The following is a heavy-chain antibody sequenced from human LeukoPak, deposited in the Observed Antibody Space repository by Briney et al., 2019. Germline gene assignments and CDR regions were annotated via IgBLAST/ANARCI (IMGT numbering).Heavy chain of an antibody. J-gene: IGHJ3*02. CDR3: ARERAFDAFDI. CDR1: GGSFSGYY. CDR2: INHGGST. V-gene: IGHV4-34*01. Sequence: KPSETLSLTCAVYGGSFSGYYWSWIRQPPGKGLEWIGEINHGGSTNYNPSLKSRVTISVDTSKNQFSLKLSSVTAADTAVYYCARERAFDAFDIWGQGTMVTVSS.